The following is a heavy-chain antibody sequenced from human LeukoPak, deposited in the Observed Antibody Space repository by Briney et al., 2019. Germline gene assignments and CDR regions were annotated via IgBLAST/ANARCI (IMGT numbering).Heavy chain of an antibody. CDR3: AKSGVDCSGGSCYSFFNY. Sequence: GGSLRLSCAASGFTFSSYAMSWVRQAPGKGLEWVSAISGSGGRTYYAASVTGRFTISRDNSKNTLYLQMNSLRAEDTAVYYCAKSGVDCSGGSCYSFFNYWGQGTLVTVSS. J-gene: IGHJ4*02. CDR1: GFTFSSYA. CDR2: ISGSGGRT. D-gene: IGHD2-15*01. V-gene: IGHV3-23*01.